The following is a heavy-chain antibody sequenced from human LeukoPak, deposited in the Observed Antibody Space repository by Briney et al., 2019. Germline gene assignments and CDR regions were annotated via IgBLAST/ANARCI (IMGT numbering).Heavy chain of an antibody. CDR1: GASFNTGHYY. J-gene: IGHJ4*02. CDR3: ARGAPPDS. V-gene: IGHV4-31*03. CDR2: IYNSGST. Sequence: PSQTLSLTCIVSGASFNTGHYYWNWIRQHPGKVLEWIGYIYNSGSTYYNPSLKSRVTISVDTSKNHFSLRLTSVTAADSAVYYCARGAPPDSWGQGTLVTVSS.